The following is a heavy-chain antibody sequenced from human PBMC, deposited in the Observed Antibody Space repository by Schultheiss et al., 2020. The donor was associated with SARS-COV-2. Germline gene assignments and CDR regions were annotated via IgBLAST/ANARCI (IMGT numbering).Heavy chain of an antibody. D-gene: IGHD3-22*01. J-gene: IGHJ5*02. Sequence: ASVKVSCKASGYTFTSYGISWVRQAPGQGLEWMGWISAYNGNTNCAQKLQGRVTMTTDTSTSTAYMELSRLRSEDTAVYYCARDLYYYDTSGSLQVGRWFDPWGQGTLVTVSS. CDR3: ARDLYYYDTSGSLQVGRWFDP. CDR2: ISAYNGNT. CDR1: GYTFTSYG. V-gene: IGHV1-18*01.